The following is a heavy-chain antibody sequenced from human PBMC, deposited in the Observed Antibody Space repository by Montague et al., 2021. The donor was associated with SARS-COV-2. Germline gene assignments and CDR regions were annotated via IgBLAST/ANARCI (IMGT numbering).Heavy chain of an antibody. CDR1: GGSISSSSYY. CDR3: ARDLWVWLSVEGSLGS. CDR2: IYYSGST. J-gene: IGHJ4*02. Sequence: SETLSLTCTVSGGSISSSSYYWGWIRQPPGKGLEWIGSIYYSGSTYYNPSLKSRVTISVDTSKNQFSLKLSSVTAADTAVYYCARDLWVWLSVEGSLGSWGQGTLVTVSS. D-gene: IGHD5-12*01. V-gene: IGHV4-39*07.